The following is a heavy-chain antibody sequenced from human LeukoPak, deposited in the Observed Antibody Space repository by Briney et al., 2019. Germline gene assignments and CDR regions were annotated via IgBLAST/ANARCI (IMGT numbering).Heavy chain of an antibody. CDR1: GGSIRNYY. J-gene: IGHJ3*02. D-gene: IGHD3-10*01. V-gene: IGHV4-59*01. Sequence: PSETLSLTCSVSGGSIRNYYWTWIRQPPGKGLEWIGYIFYSGSTNYNPSLKSRVTISLDTSKNHFSLKLNSVTAADTAVYYCASSSSGSSYNGFDIWGQGTMVTVAS. CDR2: IFYSGST. CDR3: ASSSSGSSYNGFDI.